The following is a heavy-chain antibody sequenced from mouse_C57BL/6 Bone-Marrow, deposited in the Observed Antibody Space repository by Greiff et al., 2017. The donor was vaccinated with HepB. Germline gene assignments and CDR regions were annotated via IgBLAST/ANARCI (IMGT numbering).Heavy chain of an antibody. J-gene: IGHJ4*01. CDR3: ASGFITTVIATDYAMDY. Sequence: VQLQQSVAELVRPGASVKLSCTASGFNIKNTYMHWVKQRPEQGLEWIGRIDPANGNTKYAPKFQGKATITADTSSNTAYLQLSSLTSEDTAIYYCASGFITTVIATDYAMDYWGQGTSVTVSS. V-gene: IGHV14-3*01. CDR1: GFNIKNTY. CDR2: IDPANGNT. D-gene: IGHD1-1*01.